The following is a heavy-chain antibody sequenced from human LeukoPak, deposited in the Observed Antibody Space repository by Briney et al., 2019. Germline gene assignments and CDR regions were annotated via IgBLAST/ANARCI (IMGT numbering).Heavy chain of an antibody. Sequence: ASVKVSCKASGYTFTSYGISWVRQAPGQGLEWMGWISAYSGNTNYAQKLQGRVTMTTDTSTSTAYMELRSLRSDDTAVYYCARDKYQWLRPPLDYWGQGTLVTVSS. CDR2: ISAYSGNT. V-gene: IGHV1-18*01. J-gene: IGHJ4*02. CDR3: ARDKYQWLRPPLDY. D-gene: IGHD5-12*01. CDR1: GYTFTSYG.